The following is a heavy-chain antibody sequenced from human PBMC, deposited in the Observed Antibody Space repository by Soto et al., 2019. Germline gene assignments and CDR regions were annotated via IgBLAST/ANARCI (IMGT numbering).Heavy chain of an antibody. Sequence: QVQLVQSGAEVKKPGASVKVSCKASGYTFTSYGISWVRQAPGQGLEWMGWISAYSGNTNYAQNLQGRVTMTTDTSTSTAYMELWSLRSDDTAVYYCARQYDILTGYYLEVGYWGQGTLVTVSS. CDR3: ARQYDILTGYYLEVGY. D-gene: IGHD3-9*01. V-gene: IGHV1-18*01. CDR2: ISAYSGNT. J-gene: IGHJ4*02. CDR1: GYTFTSYG.